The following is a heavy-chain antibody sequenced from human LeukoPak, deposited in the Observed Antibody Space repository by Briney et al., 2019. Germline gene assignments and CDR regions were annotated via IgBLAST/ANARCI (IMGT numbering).Heavy chain of an antibody. Sequence: ASVKVSCKASGYTFTTYYRHWVRQAPGQGLEWMGILNPSSGSTSYAQRFQGRVTMTRNTSISTAYMELSSLRSEDTAVYYCARGGGYAFDPWGQGTLVTVSS. CDR2: LNPSSGST. CDR1: GYTFTTYY. V-gene: IGHV1-46*01. J-gene: IGHJ5*02. CDR3: ARGGGYAFDP. D-gene: IGHD5-12*01.